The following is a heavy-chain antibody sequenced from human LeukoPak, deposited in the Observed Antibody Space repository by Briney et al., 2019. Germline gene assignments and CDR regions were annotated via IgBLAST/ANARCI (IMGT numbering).Heavy chain of an antibody. CDR2: INPSGGST. J-gene: IGHJ5*02. CDR3: ARGPHNGYSYVGGWFDP. CDR1: GYTFTSYY. V-gene: IGHV1-46*01. D-gene: IGHD5-18*01. Sequence: GASVKVSCKASGYTFTSYYVHWVRQAPGQGLEWMGIINPSGGSTSYAQKFQGRVTMTRDMSTSTVYMELSSLRSEDTAVYYCARGPHNGYSYVGGWFDPWGQGTLVTVSS.